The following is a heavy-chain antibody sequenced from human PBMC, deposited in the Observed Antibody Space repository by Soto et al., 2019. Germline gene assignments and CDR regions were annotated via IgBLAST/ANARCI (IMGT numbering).Heavy chain of an antibody. V-gene: IGHV3-30*18. CDR3: AKDGGQLEYYYYGMDV. CDR1: GFTFSSYG. Sequence: QVQLVESGGGVVQPGRSLRLSCAASGFTFSSYGMHWVRQAPGKGLEWVAVISYDGSNKYYADSVKGRFTISRDNSKNSRYLQMNSLRADDTAVYYCAKDGGQLEYYYYGMDVWGQGTTVTVSS. J-gene: IGHJ6*02. CDR2: ISYDGSNK. D-gene: IGHD3-16*01.